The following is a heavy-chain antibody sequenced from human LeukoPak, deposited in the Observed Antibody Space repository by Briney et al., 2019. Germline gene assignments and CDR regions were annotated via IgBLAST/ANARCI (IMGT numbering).Heavy chain of an antibody. D-gene: IGHD6-13*01. V-gene: IGHV4-4*02. CDR3: ARHVGESSSSWYRFYYYYMDV. J-gene: IGHJ6*03. CDR2: IYHSGST. CDR1: GGSISSSNW. Sequence: ASGTLSLTCAVSGGSISSSNWWSWVRQPPGKGLEWIGEIYHSGSTNYNPSLKSRVTISVDKSKNQFSLKLSSVTAADTAVYYCARHVGESSSSWYRFYYYYMDVWGKGTTVTISS.